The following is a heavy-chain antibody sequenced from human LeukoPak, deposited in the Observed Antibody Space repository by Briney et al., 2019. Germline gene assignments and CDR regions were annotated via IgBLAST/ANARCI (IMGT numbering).Heavy chain of an antibody. CDR1: GFTFSSYW. CDR3: AKVVVAATNDDAFDI. V-gene: IGHV3-30*18. CDR2: ISYDGSNK. Sequence: GGSLRLSCAASGFTFSSYWMSWVRQAPGKGLEWVAVISYDGSNKYYADSVKGRFTISRDNSKNTLYLQMNSLRAEDTAVYYCAKVVVAATNDDAFDIWGQGTMVTVSS. J-gene: IGHJ3*02. D-gene: IGHD2-15*01.